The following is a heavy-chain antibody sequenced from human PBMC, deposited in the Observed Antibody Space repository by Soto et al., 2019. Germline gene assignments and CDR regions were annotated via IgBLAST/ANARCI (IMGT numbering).Heavy chain of an antibody. CDR1: GGSISTVGHY. Sequence: QVQLQESGPKLVKPSQTLSLTCSVSGGSISTVGHYWTWIRQPPGKGLEWIGSIYHTGSTYYSKSLRSRLMRSVDTSKSQFSLRLSSVTAADTAVYYCARATGTLRSRNCDYWGQGSLVTVSS. D-gene: IGHD1-1*01. CDR2: IYHTGST. V-gene: IGHV4-31*03. J-gene: IGHJ4*02. CDR3: ARATGTLRSRNCDY.